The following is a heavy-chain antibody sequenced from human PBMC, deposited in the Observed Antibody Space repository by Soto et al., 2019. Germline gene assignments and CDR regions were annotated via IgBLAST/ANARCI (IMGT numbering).Heavy chain of an antibody. CDR3: ARAFDDSSGYYGGLGY. Sequence: PSETLSLTCTVSGGSISSGDYYWSWIRQPPGKGMEWIGYIYYSGSTYYSPSLKSRVSISIHTSKNQLSLKLTSVTAADTAVYYCARAFDDSSGYYGGLGYCGQGTLVTVSS. D-gene: IGHD3-22*01. J-gene: IGHJ4*02. V-gene: IGHV4-30-4*01. CDR1: GGSISSGDYY. CDR2: IYYSGST.